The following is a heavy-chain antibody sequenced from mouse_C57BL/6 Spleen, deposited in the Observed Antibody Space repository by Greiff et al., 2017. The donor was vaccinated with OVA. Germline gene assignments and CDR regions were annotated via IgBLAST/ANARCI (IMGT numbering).Heavy chain of an antibody. D-gene: IGHD3-1*01. CDR3: ARKGFGGREWYFDV. Sequence: VQLQQSGAELVKPGASVKISCKASGYAFSSYWMNWVKQRPGKGLEWIGQIYPGDGDTNYNGKFKGKATLTADKSSSTAYMQLSSLTSEDSAVYFCARKGFGGREWYFDVWGTGTTVTVSS. V-gene: IGHV1-80*01. CDR1: GYAFSSYW. J-gene: IGHJ1*03. CDR2: IYPGDGDT.